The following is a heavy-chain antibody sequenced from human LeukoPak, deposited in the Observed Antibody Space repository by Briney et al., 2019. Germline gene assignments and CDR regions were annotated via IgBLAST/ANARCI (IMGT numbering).Heavy chain of an antibody. D-gene: IGHD6-6*01. CDR2: MFYSGST. CDR3: ARQNRGYSSSFGLPDY. CDR1: GVSIGSSSYY. J-gene: IGHJ4*02. Sequence: SETLSLTCTVSGVSIGSSSYYWGWIRQPPGKGLEWIGNMFYSGSTYYNPSLKSRVTISVDTSKNQFSLKLSSVTAADTAVYYCARQNRGYSSSFGLPDYWGQGTLVTVSS. V-gene: IGHV4-39*01.